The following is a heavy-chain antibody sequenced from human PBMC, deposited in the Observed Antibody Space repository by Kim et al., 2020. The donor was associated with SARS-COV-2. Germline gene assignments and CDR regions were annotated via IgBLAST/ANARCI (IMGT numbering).Heavy chain of an antibody. CDR3: ARDRNYYDSSGYYYPRYYYYYGMDV. V-gene: IGHV3-30-3*01. CDR2: ISYDGSNK. Sequence: GGSLRLSCAASGFTFSSYAMHWVLQAPGKGLEWVAVISYDGSNKYYADSVKGRFTISRDNSKNTLYLQMNSLRAEDTAVYYCARDRNYYDSSGYYYPRYYYYYGMDVWGQGTTVTVSS. CDR1: GFTFSSYA. D-gene: IGHD3-22*01. J-gene: IGHJ6*02.